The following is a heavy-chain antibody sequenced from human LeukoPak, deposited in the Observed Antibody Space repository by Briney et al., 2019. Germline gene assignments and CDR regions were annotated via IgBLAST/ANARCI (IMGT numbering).Heavy chain of an antibody. D-gene: IGHD1-7*01. V-gene: IGHV4-4*08. CDR3: ARERSRNWNYDAFDI. CDR1: GASISRYH. Sequence: SETLSLTCTVSGASISRYHWSWFRQPPGKGLEWTGSIYNSGTTNYSPSLKSRVSVSVDTSKNQFSLKLTSVTAADTAVYYCARERSRNWNYDAFDIWGQGTMVTVSS. J-gene: IGHJ3*02. CDR2: IYNSGTT.